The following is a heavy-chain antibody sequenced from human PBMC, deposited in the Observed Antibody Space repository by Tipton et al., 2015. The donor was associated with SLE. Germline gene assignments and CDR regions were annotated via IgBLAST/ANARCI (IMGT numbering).Heavy chain of an antibody. CDR2: VNHRGNT. J-gene: IGHJ3*01. Sequence: TLSLTCAVYGGSFSAYYWTWIRQSPGKGLEWIAAVNHRGNTNYRPSLRSRVTISVDSSNNQFSLKLSSVTAADTAMYYCARVKLRFGELFLYHPLDLWGQGTMVTVSS. V-gene: IGHV4-34*01. D-gene: IGHD3-10*01. CDR3: ARVKLRFGELFLYHPLDL. CDR1: GGSFSAYY.